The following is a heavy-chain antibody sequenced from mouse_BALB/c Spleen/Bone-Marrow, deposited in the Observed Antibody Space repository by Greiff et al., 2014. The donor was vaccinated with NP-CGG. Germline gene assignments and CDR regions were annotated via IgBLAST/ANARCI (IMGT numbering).Heavy chain of an antibody. Sequence: EVKLMESGGGLAQPGGSRKLSCAASGFTFSSFGMHWVRQAPEKGLEWVAYISSGSSTIYYADTVKGRFTISRDNPKNTLFLQMTRLRSDATAMYYCVRSYDSYAMAFWGQGTSVTVSS. CDR1: GFTFSSFG. CDR2: ISSGSSTI. J-gene: IGHJ4*01. V-gene: IGHV5-17*02. CDR3: VRSYDSYAMAF. D-gene: IGHD2-10*02.